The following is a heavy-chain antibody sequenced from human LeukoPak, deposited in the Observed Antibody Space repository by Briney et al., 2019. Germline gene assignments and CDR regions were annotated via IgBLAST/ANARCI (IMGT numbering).Heavy chain of an antibody. CDR1: GFTFSSYG. CDR3: ARPVSGHDAFDI. V-gene: IGHV3-30*03. J-gene: IGHJ3*02. D-gene: IGHD3-10*01. Sequence: GGSLRLSCAASGFTFSSYGMHWVRQAPGKGLEWVAVISYDGSNKYYADSVKGRFTISRDNSKNTLYLQMNSLRAEDTAVYYCARPVSGHDAFDICGQGTMVTVSS. CDR2: ISYDGSNK.